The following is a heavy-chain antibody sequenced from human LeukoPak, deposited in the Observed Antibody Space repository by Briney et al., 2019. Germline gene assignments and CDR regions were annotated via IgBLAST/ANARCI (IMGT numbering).Heavy chain of an antibody. D-gene: IGHD6-6*01. V-gene: IGHV4-31*03. CDR2: IYYSGST. J-gene: IGHJ4*02. CDR3: AREQTIATRYFDY. CDR1: GGSISSGGYY. Sequence: SETLSLTCTVSGGSISSGGYYWSWIRQHPGKGLERIGYIYYSGSTYYNPSLKSRVIISVDTSKNQFSLKLSSVTAADTAVYYCAREQTIATRYFDYWGQGTLVAVSS.